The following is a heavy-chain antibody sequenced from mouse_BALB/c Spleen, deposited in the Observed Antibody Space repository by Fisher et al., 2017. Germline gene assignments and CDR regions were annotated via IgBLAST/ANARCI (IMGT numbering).Heavy chain of an antibody. V-gene: IGHV1-26*01. J-gene: IGHJ4*01. CDR3: ARNDYYAMDY. Sequence: KFKGKATLTVDKSSSTAYMELLSLTSEDSAVYYCARNDYYAMDYWGQGTSVTVSS.